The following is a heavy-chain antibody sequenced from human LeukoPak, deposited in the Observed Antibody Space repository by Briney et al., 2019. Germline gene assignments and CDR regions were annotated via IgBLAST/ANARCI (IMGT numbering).Heavy chain of an antibody. CDR3: ARQFGYYDSSGYYYFDY. D-gene: IGHD3-22*01. CDR2: IYTSGST. V-gene: IGHV4-4*07. CDR1: GGSIRSYY. J-gene: IGHJ4*02. Sequence: PSETLSLTCTVPGGSIRSYYWNWIRQPAGKGLDWIGRIYTSGSTNYNPSLKSRVIMSVDTYKNQFSLKLSSVTAADTAVYYCARQFGYYDSSGYYYFDYWGQGTLVTVSS.